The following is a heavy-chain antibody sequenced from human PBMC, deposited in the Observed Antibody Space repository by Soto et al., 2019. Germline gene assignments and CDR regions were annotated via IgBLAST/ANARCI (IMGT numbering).Heavy chain of an antibody. CDR1: GFTFSSYG. Sequence: LRLSCAASGFTFSSYGMHWVRQAPGKGLEWVAVISYDGSNKYYADSVKGRFTISRDNSKNTLYLQMNSLRAEDTAVYYCAKSSGYYYYYGMDVWRQGTTVTVSS. CDR2: ISYDGSNK. V-gene: IGHV3-30*18. D-gene: IGHD1-1*01. CDR3: AKSSGYYYYYGMDV. J-gene: IGHJ6*02.